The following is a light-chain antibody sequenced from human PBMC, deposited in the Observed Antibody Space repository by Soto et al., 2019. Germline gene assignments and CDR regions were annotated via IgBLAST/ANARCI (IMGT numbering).Light chain of an antibody. Sequence: EIVLTQSPGTLSLCPGERASFSCRASQSVSINYLAWYQQKPGQAPRLLIYGASSRAAGIPDRFSGSGSGTDFTLTISRLEPEDFAVYYCQQYNNWPITFGQGTRLEI. CDR1: QSVSINY. V-gene: IGKV3-20*01. J-gene: IGKJ5*01. CDR3: QQYNNWPIT. CDR2: GAS.